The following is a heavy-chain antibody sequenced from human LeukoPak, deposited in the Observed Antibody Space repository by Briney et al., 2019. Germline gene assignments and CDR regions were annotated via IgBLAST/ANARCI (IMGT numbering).Heavy chain of an antibody. J-gene: IGHJ4*02. V-gene: IGHV3-15*01. CDR3: TTLDSSGYYGYFDY. Sequence: IPGGSLRLSCAASGFTFSNAWMSWVRQAPGKGLEWVGRIKSKTDGGTTDYAAPVKGRFTISRDDSKNTLYLQMNSLKTEDTAVYYCTTLDSSGYYGYFDYWGQGTLVTVS. D-gene: IGHD3-22*01. CDR2: IKSKTDGGTT. CDR1: GFTFSNAW.